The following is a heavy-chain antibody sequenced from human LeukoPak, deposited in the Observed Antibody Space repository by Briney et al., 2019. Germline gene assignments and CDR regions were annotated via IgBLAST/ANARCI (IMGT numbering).Heavy chain of an antibody. CDR1: GFTFSSYW. Sequence: GGSLRLSCAASGFTFSSYWMSWVRQAPGKGLEWVANIKEDGSEKYYVDSVKGRFTIYRDNAKNSLYLQMNGLRAEDTAIYYCARATASNWFDPWGQGTLVTVSS. D-gene: IGHD5-18*01. V-gene: IGHV3-7*01. CDR2: IKEDGSEK. J-gene: IGHJ5*02. CDR3: ARATASNWFDP.